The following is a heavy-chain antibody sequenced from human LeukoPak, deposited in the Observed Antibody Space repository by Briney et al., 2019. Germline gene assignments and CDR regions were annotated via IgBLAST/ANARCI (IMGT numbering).Heavy chain of an antibody. CDR3: ARDFWGAYRVDFFDF. Sequence: GRSLRLSCAASGFTFSNYWMSWVCRAPGKGLERVANIKEDGSETYYVDSVRGRFTISRDHAQNSLYLQMNSLRAEDTAVYYCARDFWGAYRVDFFDFWGQGILVTVSS. D-gene: IGHD3-3*01. J-gene: IGHJ4*02. CDR1: GFTFSNYW. CDR2: IKEDGSET. V-gene: IGHV3-7*01.